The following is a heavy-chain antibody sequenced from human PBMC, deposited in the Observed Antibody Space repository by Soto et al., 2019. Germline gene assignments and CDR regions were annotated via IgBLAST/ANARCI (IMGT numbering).Heavy chain of an antibody. Sequence: PGGSLRLSCAASGFTFSSYAMSWVRQAPGKGLEWVSAISGSGGSTYYADSVKGWFTISRDNSKNTLYLQMNSLRAEDTAVYYCAKDYSSSWYGHFDYWGQGTLVTVSS. CDR3: AKDYSSSWYGHFDY. J-gene: IGHJ4*02. CDR2: ISGSGGST. V-gene: IGHV3-23*01. D-gene: IGHD6-13*01. CDR1: GFTFSSYA.